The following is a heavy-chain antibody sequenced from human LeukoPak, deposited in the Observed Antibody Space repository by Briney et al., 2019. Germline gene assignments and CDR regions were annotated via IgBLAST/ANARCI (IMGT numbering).Heavy chain of an antibody. V-gene: IGHV3-13*01. CDR2: IGTAGDT. D-gene: IGHD2-2*01. CDR3: AKSGSTSFGVRDAFDI. CDR1: GFTFSSYD. Sequence: GGSLRLSCAASGFTFSSYDMHWVRQATGKGLEWVSAIGTAGDTYYPGSVKGRFTISRENAKNSLYLQMNSLRAGDTAVYYCAKSGSTSFGVRDAFDIWGQGTMVTVSS. J-gene: IGHJ3*02.